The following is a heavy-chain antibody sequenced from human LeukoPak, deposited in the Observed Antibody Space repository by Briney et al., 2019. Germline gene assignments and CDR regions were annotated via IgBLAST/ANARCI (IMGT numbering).Heavy chain of an antibody. CDR3: ARGPYYYDSYYFDY. D-gene: IGHD3-22*01. J-gene: IGHJ4*02. CDR2: IYTSGST. V-gene: IGHV4-4*07. Sequence: KSSETLSLTCTVSGGSISSYYWSWIRQPAGKGLEWIGRIYTSGSTNYNPSLKSRVTMSVDTSKNQFSLKLSSVTAADTAVYYCARGPYYYDSYYFDYWGQGTLVTVSS. CDR1: GGSISSYY.